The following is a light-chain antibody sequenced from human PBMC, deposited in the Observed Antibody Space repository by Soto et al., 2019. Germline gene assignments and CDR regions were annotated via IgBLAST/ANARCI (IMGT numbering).Light chain of an antibody. CDR2: GPS. Sequence: EIVLTQSPGTLSLSPGERATLSCRASQSVSSSYLAWYQQKPGQPPRLLIYGPSSRATGIPNRFSGSTSVTHSISSLTTVELADFSFHHCHHYPHAFGGGTKVEIK. J-gene: IGKJ4*01. CDR3: HHYPHA. CDR1: QSVSSSY. V-gene: IGKV3-20*01.